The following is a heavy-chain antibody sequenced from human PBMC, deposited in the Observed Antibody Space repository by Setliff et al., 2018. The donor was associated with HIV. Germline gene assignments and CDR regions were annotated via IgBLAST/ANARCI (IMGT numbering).Heavy chain of an antibody. CDR3: ASKNRYCSGGSCYYFYS. V-gene: IGHV4-39*01. CDR1: GGSISSSLYY. CDR2: IYYSGST. J-gene: IGHJ4*02. Sequence: SETLSLTCTVSGGSISSSLYYWGWIRQPPGKGLEWIGSIYYSGSTYYNPSLKSRITISLDTSKNQFSLKMSSVIAADTAVYYSASKNRYCSGGSCYYFYSWGLGTLVAVSS. D-gene: IGHD2-15*01.